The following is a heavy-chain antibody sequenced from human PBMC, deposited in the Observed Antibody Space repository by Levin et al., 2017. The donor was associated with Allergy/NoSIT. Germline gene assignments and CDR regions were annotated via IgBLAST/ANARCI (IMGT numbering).Heavy chain of an antibody. CDR2: ISWNSGSI. V-gene: IGHV3-9*01. CDR3: AKDIRD. J-gene: IGHJ4*02. CDR1: GFTFDDYA. Sequence: SLKISCAASGFTFDDYAMHWVRQAPGKGLEWVSGISWNSGSIGYADSVKGRFTISRDNAKNSLYLQMNSLRAEDTALYYCAKDIRDWGQGTLVTVSS.